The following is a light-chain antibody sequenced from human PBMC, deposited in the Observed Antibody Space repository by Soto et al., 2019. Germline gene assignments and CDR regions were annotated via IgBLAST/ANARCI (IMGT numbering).Light chain of an antibody. CDR2: QIS. CDR3: VQFAHFPRT. V-gene: IGKV2-24*01. Sequence: DVVLTQTPLSSAVTLGQPASISCRSSQSLVYSDGNTYLSWLQQRPGQPPRLLIYQISNRFSGVPERFSGSGAGTDFTLKISRVEAEDVGVYYCVQFAHFPRTFGQGTKLEI. CDR1: QSLVYSDGNTY. J-gene: IGKJ1*01.